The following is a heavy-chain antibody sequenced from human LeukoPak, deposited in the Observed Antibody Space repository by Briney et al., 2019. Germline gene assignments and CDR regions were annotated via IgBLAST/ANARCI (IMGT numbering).Heavy chain of an antibody. Sequence: PSETLSRTGAVYGGSFSGYYWRWLRQPPGKGREWIGEINHSGSTNYNPSLKSRVTISVDTSKNQFSLKLSSVTAADTAVYYCAGVEDIVVVPAAICRSAFDIWGQGTMVTVSS. V-gene: IGHV4-34*01. J-gene: IGHJ3*02. CDR1: GGSFSGYY. CDR3: AGVEDIVVVPAAICRSAFDI. CDR2: INHSGST. D-gene: IGHD2-2*02.